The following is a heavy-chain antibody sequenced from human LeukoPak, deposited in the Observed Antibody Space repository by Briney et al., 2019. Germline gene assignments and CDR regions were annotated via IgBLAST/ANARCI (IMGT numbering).Heavy chain of an antibody. CDR1: GGSISSSSYS. V-gene: IGHV4-39*01. D-gene: IGHD1-26*01. CDR2: IYYSGST. CDR3: ARRRATNYFDY. J-gene: IGHJ4*02. Sequence: SETLSLTCTVSGGSISSSSYSWGWIRQPPGKGLEWIGSIYYSGSTYYSPSLKSRVTISVDTSKNQFSLKLSSVTAADTAVYYCARRRATNYFDYWGQGTLVTVSS.